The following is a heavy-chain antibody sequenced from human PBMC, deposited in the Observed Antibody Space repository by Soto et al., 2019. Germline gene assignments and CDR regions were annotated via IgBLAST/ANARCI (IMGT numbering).Heavy chain of an antibody. CDR1: GGTFSSYA. Sequence: QVQLVQSGAAVKKPGSSVKVSCKASGGTFSSYAISWVRQAPGQGLEWMGGIIPIFGTANYAQKFQGRVTITADDSTSTAYLELSSLRSEYTAVYYCAREWTAMVTSWFDPWGQGTLVTVSS. CDR2: IIPIFGTA. D-gene: IGHD5-18*01. V-gene: IGHV1-69*12. CDR3: AREWTAMVTSWFDP. J-gene: IGHJ5*02.